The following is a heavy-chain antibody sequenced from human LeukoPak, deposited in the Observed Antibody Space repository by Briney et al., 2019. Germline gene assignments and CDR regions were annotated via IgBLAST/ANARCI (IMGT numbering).Heavy chain of an antibody. V-gene: IGHV4-59*12. Sequence: SETLSLTCTVSGGSISSYYWSWIRQPPGKGLEWIEYIYYNGSTNYNPSLKSRVTISVDTSKNQFSLKLSSVTAADTAVYYCAGDLGAAAGTSFDYWGKGTTVTVSS. CDR2: IYYNGST. D-gene: IGHD6-13*01. J-gene: IGHJ6*04. CDR1: GGSISSYY. CDR3: AGDLGAAAGTSFDY.